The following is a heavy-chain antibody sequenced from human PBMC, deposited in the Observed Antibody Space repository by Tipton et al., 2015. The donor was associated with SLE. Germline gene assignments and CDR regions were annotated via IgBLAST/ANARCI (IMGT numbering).Heavy chain of an antibody. V-gene: IGHV3-11*04. Sequence: SLRLSCAASGFTFSDYYMSWIRQAPGKGLEWVSYISSGGGTIYYADSVKGRFTISRDNAKNSLYLRMNTLRAEDTAVYYCAGAGLAGTFDIWGQGTMVTVSS. CDR2: ISSGGGTI. J-gene: IGHJ3*02. CDR3: AGAGLAGTFDI. CDR1: GFTFSDYY. D-gene: IGHD1-14*01.